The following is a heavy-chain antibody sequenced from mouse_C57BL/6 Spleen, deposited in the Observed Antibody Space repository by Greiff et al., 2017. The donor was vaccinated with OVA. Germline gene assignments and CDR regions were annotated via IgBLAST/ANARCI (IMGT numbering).Heavy chain of an antibody. CDR2: IYPGSGST. Sequence: QVHVKQPGAELVKPGASVKMSCKASGYTFTSYWITWVKQRPGQGLEWIGDIYPGSGSTNYNEKFKSKATLTVDTSSSTAYMQLSSLTSEDSAVYYCARETTVVGYFDVWGTGTTVTVSS. CDR1: GYTFTSYW. V-gene: IGHV1-55*01. D-gene: IGHD1-1*01. CDR3: ARETTVVGYFDV. J-gene: IGHJ1*03.